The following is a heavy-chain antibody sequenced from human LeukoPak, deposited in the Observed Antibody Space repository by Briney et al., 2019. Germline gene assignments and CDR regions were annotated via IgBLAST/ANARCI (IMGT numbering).Heavy chain of an antibody. V-gene: IGHV3-23*01. Sequence: GGSLRLSCAASGFAFSSYAMSWVRQAPGKGLEWVSTISGSGGSTYYADSVEGRFTISRDNAKNTLFLQMNSLRVEDTAVYYCARGRYYFDSWGQGTLVTVSS. D-gene: IGHD3-10*01. CDR2: ISGSGGST. J-gene: IGHJ4*02. CDR1: GFAFSSYA. CDR3: ARGRYYFDS.